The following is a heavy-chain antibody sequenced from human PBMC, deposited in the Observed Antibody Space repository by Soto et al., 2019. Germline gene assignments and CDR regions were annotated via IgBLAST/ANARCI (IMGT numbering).Heavy chain of an antibody. Sequence: SVKISGKASGGTFSSYAISWVRQAPGQGLEWMGGIIPIFGTANYAQKFQGRVTITADESTSTAYMELSSLRSEDTAVYYCARISQWLVPSYYSYGMEVWGQVTTVTVSS. CDR2: IIPIFGTA. D-gene: IGHD6-19*01. J-gene: IGHJ6*02. CDR1: GGTFSSYA. V-gene: IGHV1-69*13. CDR3: ARISQWLVPSYYSYGMEV.